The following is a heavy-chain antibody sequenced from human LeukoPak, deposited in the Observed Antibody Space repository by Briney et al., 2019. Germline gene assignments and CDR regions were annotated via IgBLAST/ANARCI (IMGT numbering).Heavy chain of an antibody. Sequence: KPSETLSLTCTVSGGSISSSSYYWGWIRQPPGKGLEWIGSIYYSGSTYYNPSLKSRVTISVDTSKNQFSLKLSSVTAADTAVYYCARESVDTAICDYWGQGTLVTVSS. CDR2: IYYSGST. J-gene: IGHJ4*02. CDR3: ARESVDTAICDY. V-gene: IGHV4-39*07. D-gene: IGHD5-18*01. CDR1: GGSISSSSYY.